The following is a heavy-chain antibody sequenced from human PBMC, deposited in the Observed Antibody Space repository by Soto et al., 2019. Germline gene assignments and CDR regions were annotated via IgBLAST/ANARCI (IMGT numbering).Heavy chain of an antibody. D-gene: IGHD6-19*01. Sequence: QLQLQESGSGLVKPSQTLSLTCAVSGGSISSGGYSWSWIRQPPGKGLEWIGYIYYSGTTYYNPSLKSRVTISVGGSKNQLSLILSPVTASYMSIYYCLRGGWTDRFHIWGQGPMVTVSS. CDR2: IYYSGTT. CDR3: LRGGWTDRFHI. V-gene: IGHV4-30-2*01. CDR1: GGSISSGGYS. J-gene: IGHJ3*02.